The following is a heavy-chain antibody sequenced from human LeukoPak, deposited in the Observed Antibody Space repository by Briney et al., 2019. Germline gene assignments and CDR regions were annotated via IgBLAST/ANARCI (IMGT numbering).Heavy chain of an antibody. CDR2: ISSSRSYI. CDR3: ARGGDYDILTGYPHYYYYGMDV. CDR1: GFTFSSYS. V-gene: IGHV3-21*01. Sequence: KPGGSLRLSCAASGFTFSSYSMNWVRQAPGKGLEWVSSISSSRSYIYYADSVKGRFTISRDNAKNSLYLQMNSLRAEDKAVYYCARGGDYDILTGYPHYYYYGMDVWGQGTTVTVSS. D-gene: IGHD3-9*01. J-gene: IGHJ6*02.